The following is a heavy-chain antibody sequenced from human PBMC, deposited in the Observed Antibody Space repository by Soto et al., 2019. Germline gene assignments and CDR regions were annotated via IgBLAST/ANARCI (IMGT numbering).Heavy chain of an antibody. CDR3: ARGEAIAIAGMDV. CDR1: GYTFTRYY. Sequence: QVQLVQSGAEVKKPGASVKVSCKASGYTFTRYYMHWVRQAPGQGLEWMGIINPTGGAKTYAQKFQGRVTMTRDTSMSTVYMELSSLRSDDTAMYYCARGEAIAIAGMDVWCQGTTVTVSS. CDR2: INPTGGAK. V-gene: IGHV1-46*01. J-gene: IGHJ6*02.